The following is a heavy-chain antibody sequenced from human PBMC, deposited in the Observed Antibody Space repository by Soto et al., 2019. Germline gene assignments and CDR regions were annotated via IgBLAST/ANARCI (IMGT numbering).Heavy chain of an antibody. CDR2: IYHSGST. Sequence: PSETLSLTCAVSGGSISSSNWWSWARQPPGKGLEWIGEIYHSGSTNYNPSLKSRVTISVDKSKNQFSLKLSSVTAADTAVYYCARVLVDSSGYYPAFDYWGQGTLVTVS. CDR1: GGSISSSNW. D-gene: IGHD3-22*01. J-gene: IGHJ4*02. CDR3: ARVLVDSSGYYPAFDY. V-gene: IGHV4-4*02.